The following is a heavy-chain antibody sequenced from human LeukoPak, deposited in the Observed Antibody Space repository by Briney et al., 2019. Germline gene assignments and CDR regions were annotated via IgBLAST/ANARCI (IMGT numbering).Heavy chain of an antibody. CDR2: INHSGST. D-gene: IGHD6-6*01. CDR1: GGSFSGYY. V-gene: IGHV4-34*01. Sequence: ETLSLTCAVYGGSFSGYYWSWIRQPPGKGLEWIGEINHSGSTNYNPSLKSRVTISVDTSKNQFSLKLSSVTAADTAVYYCARGGRRARYYFDYWGQGTLVTVSS. J-gene: IGHJ4*02. CDR3: ARGGRRARYYFDY.